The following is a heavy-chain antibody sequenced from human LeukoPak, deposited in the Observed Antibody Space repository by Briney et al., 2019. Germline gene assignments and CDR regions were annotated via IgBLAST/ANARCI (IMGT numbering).Heavy chain of an antibody. V-gene: IGHV4-38-2*01. D-gene: IGHD2-2*02. CDR3: ARHSCSSTSCYTFDY. Sequence: SETLSLTCAVSGCSISSGYYWGWIRQPPGKGLEWIGSIYHSGSTYYNPSLKSRVTISVDTSKNQFSLKLSSVTAADTAVYYCARHSCSSTSCYTFDYWGQGTLVTVSS. CDR1: GCSISSGYY. J-gene: IGHJ4*02. CDR2: IYHSGST.